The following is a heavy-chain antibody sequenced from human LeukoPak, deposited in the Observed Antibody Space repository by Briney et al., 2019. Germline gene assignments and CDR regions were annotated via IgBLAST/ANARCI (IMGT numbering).Heavy chain of an antibody. CDR3: ARGVTIFGVVHGMDV. J-gene: IGHJ6*02. CDR2: ISYDGSNK. CDR1: GFTFSSYG. D-gene: IGHD3-3*01. V-gene: IGHV3-30*03. Sequence: GGSLRLSCAASGFTFSSYGMHWVRQAPGKGLEWVAVISYDGSNKYYADSVKGRFTISRDNSKNTLYLQMNSLRAEDTAVYYCARGVTIFGVVHGMDVWGQGTTVTVSS.